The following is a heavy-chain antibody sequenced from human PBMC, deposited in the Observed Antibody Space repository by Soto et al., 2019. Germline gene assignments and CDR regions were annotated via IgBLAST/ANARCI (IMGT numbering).Heavy chain of an antibody. D-gene: IGHD3-22*01. V-gene: IGHV4-34*01. Sequence: PSETLSLTCAVYGGSFSGYYWSWIRQPPGKGLEWIGEINHSGSTNYNPSLKSRVTISVDTSKSQFSLKLSSVTAADTAVYYCARLAIGYDSSGYYPHYYYGMDVWGQGTTVTVSS. CDR2: INHSGST. CDR1: GGSFSGYY. J-gene: IGHJ6*02. CDR3: ARLAIGYDSSGYYPHYYYGMDV.